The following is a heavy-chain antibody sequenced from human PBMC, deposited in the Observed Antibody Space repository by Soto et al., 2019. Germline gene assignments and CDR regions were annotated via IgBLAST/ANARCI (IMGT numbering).Heavy chain of an antibody. V-gene: IGHV4-59*08. CDR1: GASISSYY. Sequence: QVQLQESGPGLVKPSETLSLTCTVSGASISSYYWSWIRQPPGKGLEWIGNIYYSGGTNYNPSLKSRVTISVDTSKNQFSLKLSSVTAADTAVYYCARQFCGGDCPRWYFDLWGRGTLVTVSS. CDR3: ARQFCGGDCPRWYFDL. J-gene: IGHJ2*01. D-gene: IGHD2-21*01. CDR2: IYYSGGT.